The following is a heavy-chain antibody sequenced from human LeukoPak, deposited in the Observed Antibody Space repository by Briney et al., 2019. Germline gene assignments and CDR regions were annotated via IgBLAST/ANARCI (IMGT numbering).Heavy chain of an antibody. V-gene: IGHV1-18*01. CDR3: ARQGFGASPLDAFDI. D-gene: IGHD3-10*01. J-gene: IGHJ3*02. CDR2: ISAYNGNT. CDR1: GYTFTSYG. Sequence: ASVKVSCKASGYTFTSYGISWVRQAPGQGLEWMGWISAYNGNTNYAQKLQGRVTMTTDTSTSTAYMELRSLKSDDTAVYYCARQGFGASPLDAFDIWGQGTMVTVSS.